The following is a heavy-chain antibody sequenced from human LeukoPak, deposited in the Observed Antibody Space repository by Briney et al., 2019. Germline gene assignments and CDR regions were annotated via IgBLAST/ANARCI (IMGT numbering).Heavy chain of an antibody. V-gene: IGHV4-39*07. CDR2: IYYSGST. CDR1: GGSISSSSYY. J-gene: IGHJ6*03. CDR3: ARGPIGYGHYYYYYYMDV. D-gene: IGHD5-18*01. Sequence: SETLSLTCTVSGGSISSSSYYWGWIRQPPGKGLEWIGSIYYSGSTNYNPSLKSRVTISVDTSKNQFSLKLSSVTAADTAVYYCARGPIGYGHYYYYYYMDVWGKGTTVTVSS.